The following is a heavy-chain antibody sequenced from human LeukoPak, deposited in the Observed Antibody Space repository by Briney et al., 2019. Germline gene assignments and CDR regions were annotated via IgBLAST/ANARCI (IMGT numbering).Heavy chain of an antibody. CDR3: ATFIFGGDGMDV. V-gene: IGHV4-34*01. Sequence: SETLSHTCAVYGGSFSGYYWSWIRQPPGKGLEWIGEINHSGSTNYNPSLKSRVTISVDTSKNQFSLKLSSVTAADTAVYYCATFIFGGDGMDVWGQGTTVTVSS. D-gene: IGHD3-3*02. CDR2: INHSGST. CDR1: GGSFSGYY. J-gene: IGHJ6*02.